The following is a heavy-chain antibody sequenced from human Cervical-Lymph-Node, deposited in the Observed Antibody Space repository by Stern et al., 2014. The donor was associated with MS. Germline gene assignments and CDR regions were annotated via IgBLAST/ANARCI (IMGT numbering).Heavy chain of an antibody. CDR3: ARGAHYNSGWPYFDY. D-gene: IGHD6-19*01. CDR2: IYGTWHSWQT. V-gene: IGHV4-59*01. Sequence: QLQLQESGPGLVQPSETLSLTCTISGGSISDYYWSWIRQPPGKGLEWIGYIYGTWHSWQTNYNPSLKSRVTMSADTSKNQLSLKLSSVTVADTAVYYCARGAHYNSGWPYFDYWGQGMLVSVSS. J-gene: IGHJ4*02. CDR1: GGSISDYY.